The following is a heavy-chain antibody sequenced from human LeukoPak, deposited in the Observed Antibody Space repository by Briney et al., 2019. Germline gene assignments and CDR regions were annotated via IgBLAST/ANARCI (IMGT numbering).Heavy chain of an antibody. CDR2: IYTSGST. J-gene: IGHJ3*02. D-gene: IGHD2-2*01. CDR1: GGSISSYY. Sequence: PSETLSLTCTVSGGSISSYYWSWIRQPAGKGLEWIGRIYTSGSTNYNPSLKSRVTMSVDTSKNQFSPKLSSVTAADTAVYYCARDGTRGALRPFDIWGQGTMVTVSS. V-gene: IGHV4-4*07. CDR3: ARDGTRGALRPFDI.